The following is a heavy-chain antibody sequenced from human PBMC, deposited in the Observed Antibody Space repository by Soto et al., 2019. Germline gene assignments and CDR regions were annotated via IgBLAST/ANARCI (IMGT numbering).Heavy chain of an antibody. Sequence: QVQLVESGGGVVQPGRSLRLSCAASGFTFSSYAMHWVRQAPGKGLEWVAVISYDGSNKYYADSVKVRFTISRDNSKNTLYLQMNSLRAEETAVYYCARDYYRFNSGYGFSMDVWGQGTTVTVSS. CDR3: ARDYYRFNSGYGFSMDV. V-gene: IGHV3-30-3*01. J-gene: IGHJ6*02. D-gene: IGHD5-12*01. CDR2: ISYDGSNK. CDR1: GFTFSSYA.